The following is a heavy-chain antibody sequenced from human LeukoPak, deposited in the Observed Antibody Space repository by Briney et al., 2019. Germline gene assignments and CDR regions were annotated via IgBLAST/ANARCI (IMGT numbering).Heavy chain of an antibody. D-gene: IGHD5-24*01. V-gene: IGHV4-59*01. CDR3: ARAVIKMATPFDY. J-gene: IGHJ4*02. Sequence: PSETLSLTCTVSGGSIGSYYWSWIRQPPGKGLEWIGYIYYSGSTNYNPSLKSRVTISVDTSKNQFSLKLSSVTAADTAVYYCARAVIKMATPFDYWGQGTLVTVSS. CDR2: IYYSGST. CDR1: GGSIGSYY.